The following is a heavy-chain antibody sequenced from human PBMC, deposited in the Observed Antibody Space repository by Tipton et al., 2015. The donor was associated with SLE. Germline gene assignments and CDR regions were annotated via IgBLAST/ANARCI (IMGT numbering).Heavy chain of an antibody. D-gene: IGHD5-18*01. J-gene: IGHJ2*01. Sequence: TLSLTCAVYGGSFSGYYWSWIRQPPGKGLEWIGEINHSGSTNYNPSLKSRVTISVDTSKNQFSLKLSSVTAADTAVYYCAKGLGYSYGYYWYFDLWGRGTLVTVSS. CDR1: GGSFSGYY. CDR2: INHSGST. CDR3: AKGLGYSYGYYWYFDL. V-gene: IGHV4-34*01.